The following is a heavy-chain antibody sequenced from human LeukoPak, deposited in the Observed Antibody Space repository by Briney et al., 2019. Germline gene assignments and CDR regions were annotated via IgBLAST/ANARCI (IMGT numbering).Heavy chain of an antibody. Sequence: GASVKVSCKASGYTFTSYDINWVRQATGQGLEWMGWMNPNSGNTGYAQKFQGRVTMTRNTSISTAYMELSSLRSEDTAVYYCARVHYYYDSSGYYSVDAFDIWGQGTTVAVSS. CDR2: MNPNSGNT. J-gene: IGHJ3*02. CDR1: GYTFTSYD. V-gene: IGHV1-8*01. CDR3: ARVHYYYDSSGYYSVDAFDI. D-gene: IGHD3-22*01.